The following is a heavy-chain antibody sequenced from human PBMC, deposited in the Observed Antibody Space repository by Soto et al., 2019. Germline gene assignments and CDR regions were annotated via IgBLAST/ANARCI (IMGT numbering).Heavy chain of an antibody. V-gene: IGHV4-4*02. CDR3: ARCLHCSNGGRFDP. CDR1: GVSISSINW. J-gene: IGHJ5*02. D-gene: IGHD2-8*01. Sequence: QMQLQESGPGLVTPSGTLSLTCSVSGVSISSINWWTWVRQAPGKGLEWIGEMYPSGGTTYNPSLQNRVTISVDNSKNHLSLTLNSVTAADTAVYYCARCLHCSNGGRFDPWGQGALVTVSS. CDR2: MYPSGGT.